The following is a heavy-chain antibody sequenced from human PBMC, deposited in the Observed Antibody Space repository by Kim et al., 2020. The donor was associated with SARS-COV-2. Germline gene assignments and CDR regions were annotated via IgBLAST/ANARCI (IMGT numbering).Heavy chain of an antibody. CDR2: IIPIFGTA. D-gene: IGHD3-10*01. CDR1: GGTFSSYA. J-gene: IGHJ6*02. V-gene: IGHV1-69*13. CDR3: ARVGEAQWPTYYYYGMDV. Sequence: SVKVSCKASGGTFSSYAISWVRQAPGQGLEWMGGIIPIFGTANYAQKFQGRVTITADESTSTAYMELSSLRSEDTAVYYCARVGEAQWPTYYYYGMDVWGQGTTVTVSS.